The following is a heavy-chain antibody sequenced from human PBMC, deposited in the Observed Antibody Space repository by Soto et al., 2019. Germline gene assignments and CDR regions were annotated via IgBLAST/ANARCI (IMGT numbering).Heavy chain of an antibody. D-gene: IGHD2-2*01. CDR1: GFTFSSYW. CDR3: VRTSLVVAASTREDY. CDR2: INSDGSST. Sequence: EVQLVESGGGLVQPGGSLRLSCAASGFTFSSYWMNWVRQAPGKGLVWVSRINSDGSSTSYADSVKGRFTISRDNAKNTLYLQMNSLRAEDTAVYYGVRTSLVVAASTREDYWGQGTLVTVSS. J-gene: IGHJ4*02. V-gene: IGHV3-74*01.